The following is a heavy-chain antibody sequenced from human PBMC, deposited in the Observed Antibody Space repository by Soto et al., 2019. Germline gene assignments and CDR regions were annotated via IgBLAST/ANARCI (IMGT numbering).Heavy chain of an antibody. Sequence: ASVKVSCKASGYTFTSYAMHCVRQAPGQRLEWMGWINAGNGNTKYSQKFQGRVTITRDTSASTAYMELSSLRSEDTAVYYCARGYGGPIGWFDPWGQGTLVTVSS. V-gene: IGHV1-3*01. CDR2: INAGNGNT. D-gene: IGHD3-16*01. CDR3: ARGYGGPIGWFDP. J-gene: IGHJ5*02. CDR1: GYTFTSYA.